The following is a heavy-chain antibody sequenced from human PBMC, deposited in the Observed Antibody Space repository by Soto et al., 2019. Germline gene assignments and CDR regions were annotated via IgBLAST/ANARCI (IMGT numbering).Heavy chain of an antibody. V-gene: IGHV4-61*01. CDR3: AREEEAAPRAYYFDY. D-gene: IGHD1-26*01. J-gene: IGHJ4*02. CDR1: GGSVSSGTYY. Sequence: PSETLSLTCTVSGGSVSSGTYYWSWIRQPPGKGLEWIGYIYYSGSTNYNPSLKSRVTISVDTSKNQFSLKLSSVTAADTAVYYCAREEEAAPRAYYFDYWGQGTLVTVSS. CDR2: IYYSGST.